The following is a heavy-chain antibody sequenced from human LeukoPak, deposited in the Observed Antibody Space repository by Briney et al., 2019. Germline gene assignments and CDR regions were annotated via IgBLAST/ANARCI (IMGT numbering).Heavy chain of an antibody. CDR3: AREEMAFDY. V-gene: IGHV3-30-3*01. CDR1: GFTFSSYA. D-gene: IGHD5-24*01. CDR2: ISYDGSNK. Sequence: GASLRLSCAASGFTFSSYAMSWVRQAPGKGLEWVAVISYDGSNKYYADSVKGRFTISRDNSKNTLYLQMNSLRAEDTAVYYCAREEMAFDYWGQGTLVTVSS. J-gene: IGHJ4*02.